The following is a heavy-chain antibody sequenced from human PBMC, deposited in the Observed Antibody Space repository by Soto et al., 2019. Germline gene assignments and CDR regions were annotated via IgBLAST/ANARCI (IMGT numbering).Heavy chain of an antibody. J-gene: IGHJ4*02. V-gene: IGHV1-18*01. CDR1: GYTFNFYG. CDR2: ISGFNGNT. CDR3: ARIGVSSGHESPDFDS. Sequence: GASVKVSCKASGYTFNFYGITWVRQARGQGLEWMGWISGFNGNTNYAADLQGRVTMTTDTSTSTAYMELRGLRSDDTAVYYCARIGVSSGHESPDFDSWGQGTLVTVSS. D-gene: IGHD3-16*01.